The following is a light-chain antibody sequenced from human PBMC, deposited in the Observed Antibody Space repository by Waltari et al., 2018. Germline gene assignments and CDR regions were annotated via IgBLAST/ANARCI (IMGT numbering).Light chain of an antibody. CDR2: DVS. J-gene: IGLJ3*02. CDR3: SSQSSDNVVL. CDR1: SSDVGSYNS. Sequence: QSALTQPASVSGSPGQPITISCTGTSSDVGSYNSVSWYQDPPGQGPKVIIYDVSDRPSGVSARFSGSKSGNMASLTISGLQAEDEADYYCSSQSSDNVVLFGGGTKVTVL. V-gene: IGLV2-14*03.